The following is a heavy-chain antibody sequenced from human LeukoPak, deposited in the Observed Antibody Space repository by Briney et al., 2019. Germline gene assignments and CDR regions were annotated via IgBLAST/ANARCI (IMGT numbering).Heavy chain of an antibody. V-gene: IGHV3-13*01. CDR3: AKCGGEVAAPYNWFDP. Sequence: GGSLRLSCAASGFTFSSYDMHWVRQATGKGLEWVSAIGTAGDTYYPGSVKGRFTISRENAKNSLYLQMNSLRAEDTAVYYCAKCGGEVAAPYNWFDPWGQGTLVTVSS. CDR1: GFTFSSYD. CDR2: IGTAGDT. J-gene: IGHJ5*02. D-gene: IGHD2-21*01.